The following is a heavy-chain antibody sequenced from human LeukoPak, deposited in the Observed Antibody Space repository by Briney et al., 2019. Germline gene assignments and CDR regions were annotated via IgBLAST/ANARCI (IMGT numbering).Heavy chain of an antibody. J-gene: IGHJ4*02. D-gene: IGHD3-3*01. CDR1: GGSISSGDYY. V-gene: IGHV4-30-4*08. CDR3: AREGGDFWSGLVAYYFDY. CDR2: IDYSGST. Sequence: SQTLSLTCTVSGGSISSGDYYWSWIRQPPGKGLEWIGYIDYSGSTYYNLFLKRRMTLSVDTSKHQFSLQLSSVTAADTAVYSCAREGGDFWSGLVAYYFDYWGQGTLVTVSS.